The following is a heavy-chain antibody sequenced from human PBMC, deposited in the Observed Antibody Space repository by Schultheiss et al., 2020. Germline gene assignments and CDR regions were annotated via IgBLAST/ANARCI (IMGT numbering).Heavy chain of an antibody. V-gene: IGHV4-34*01. J-gene: IGHJ4*02. CDR2: INHSGST. D-gene: IGHD4-17*01. CDR1: GGSFSGYY. Sequence: SETLSLTFAVYGGSFSGYYWSWIRQPPGKGLEWIGEINHSGSTYYNPSLKSRVTISVDTSKNQFSLKLSSVTAADTAVYYCARPHDYGDYWGVDYWGQGTLVTVSS. CDR3: ARPHDYGDYWGVDY.